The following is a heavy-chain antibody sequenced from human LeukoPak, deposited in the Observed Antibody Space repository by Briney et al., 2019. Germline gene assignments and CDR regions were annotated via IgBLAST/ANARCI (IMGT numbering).Heavy chain of an antibody. V-gene: IGHV3-30*02. CDR2: IRYDGSNK. CDR3: ASMEHYYDGSGYSIDY. J-gene: IGHJ4*02. CDR1: GFTLSSYG. D-gene: IGHD3-22*01. Sequence: PGGPLRLSCAASGFTLSSYGMHSVRQAPAKWLQWVAFIRYDGSNKYYADSVKGRFTMSRDNSKNTLYLQMNSLRAEDTAVYYCASMEHYYDGSGYSIDYWGQGTLVTVSS.